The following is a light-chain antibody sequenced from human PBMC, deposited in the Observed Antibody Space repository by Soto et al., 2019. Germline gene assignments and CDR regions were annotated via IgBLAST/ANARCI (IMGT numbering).Light chain of an antibody. Sequence: QSVLTQPASVSGSPGQSITISCTGTSSDVGGYNYVSWYQQHPGKAPKLMIYEVSNRPSGFSNRFSGSKSGNTASLTISGLQAEDEADYYCSSYTSSITPVFGGGTKLTVL. J-gene: IGLJ2*01. CDR1: SSDVGGYNY. CDR2: EVS. CDR3: SSYTSSITPV. V-gene: IGLV2-14*01.